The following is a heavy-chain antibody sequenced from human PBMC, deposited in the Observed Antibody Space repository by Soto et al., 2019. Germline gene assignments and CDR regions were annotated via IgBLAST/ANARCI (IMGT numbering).Heavy chain of an antibody. CDR1: GYTFTSYD. CDR2: VNPNSGNT. Sequence: QVQLVQSGAEVKKPGASVKVSCKASGYTFTSYDINWVRQATGQGLEWMGWVNPNSGNTGYAQKFQGRVTMTRNTSISTAYMELSSLRSEDTAVYYCAIFVVAAQPDWFDPWGQGTLVTVSS. CDR3: AIFVVAAQPDWFDP. V-gene: IGHV1-8*01. J-gene: IGHJ5*02. D-gene: IGHD2-15*01.